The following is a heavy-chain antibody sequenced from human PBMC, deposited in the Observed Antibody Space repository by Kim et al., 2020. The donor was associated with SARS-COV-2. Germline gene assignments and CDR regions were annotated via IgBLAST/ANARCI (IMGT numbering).Heavy chain of an antibody. CDR2: ISSTSSYI. Sequence: GGSLRLSCAASGFTFSSYSMSWVRQAPGKGLEWVSSISSTSSYIYYADSVKGRFTISRDNAKNSLYLQMNSLRAEDTAVYYCARDPFRDDYRPRGDYWGQGTLVTVSS. J-gene: IGHJ4*02. CDR1: GFTFSSYS. V-gene: IGHV3-21*01. D-gene: IGHD4-4*01. CDR3: ARDPFRDDYRPRGDY.